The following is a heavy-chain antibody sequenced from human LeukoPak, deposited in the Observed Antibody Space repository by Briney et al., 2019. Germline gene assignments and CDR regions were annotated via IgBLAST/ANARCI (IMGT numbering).Heavy chain of an antibody. CDR3: ARGEDSSGYYYDY. V-gene: IGHV3-23*01. J-gene: IGHJ4*02. CDR2: ISSHGDAT. D-gene: IGHD3-22*01. Sequence: GGSLRLSCAASGFRFNNFVMNWVRQAPGKGLEWVATISSHGDATHYADSVKGRFTISRDNSKNTLYLQMNSLRAEDTAVYYCARGEDSSGYYYDYWGQGTLVTVSS. CDR1: GFRFNNFV.